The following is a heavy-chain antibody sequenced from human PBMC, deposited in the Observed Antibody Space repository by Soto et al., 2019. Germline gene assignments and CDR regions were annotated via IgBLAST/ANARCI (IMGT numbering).Heavy chain of an antibody. CDR2: IIKSSTSI. CDR1: GFTFSNFE. CDR3: ARVSSHFQH. D-gene: IGHD2-15*01. Sequence: EVQLVESGGGLVQPGGSLRLSCAASGFTFSNFEMSWVRQAPGKGLEWVSSIIKSSTSIYYADSVQGRFTVSRDNDKDSLYLQMNSLRPEDTAVYYCARVSSHFQHWGQGTLVTVSS. J-gene: IGHJ1*01. V-gene: IGHV3-48*03.